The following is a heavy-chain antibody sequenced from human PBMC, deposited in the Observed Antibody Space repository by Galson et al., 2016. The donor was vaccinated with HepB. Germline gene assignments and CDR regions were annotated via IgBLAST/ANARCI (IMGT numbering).Heavy chain of an antibody. D-gene: IGHD1-7*01. CDR2: IHSSGST. V-gene: IGHV4-61*02. J-gene: IGHJ5*02. CDR3: ARRPGTGNYGWFDP. Sequence: TLSLTCTVSAGSINSGSYYWTWIRQPAGKGLEWIGRIHSSGSTNYTPPLNTRVSISLDTSKTQFSLKLSSVTAADTAVYYCARRPGTGNYGWFDPWGQGTLVTVSS. CDR1: AGSINSGSYY.